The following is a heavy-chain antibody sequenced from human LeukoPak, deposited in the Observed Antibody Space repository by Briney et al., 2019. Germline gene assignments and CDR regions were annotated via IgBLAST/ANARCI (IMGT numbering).Heavy chain of an antibody. CDR2: ISYDGSNK. J-gene: IGHJ4*02. Sequence: GGSLRLSCAAPGFTFSSYGMHWVRQAPGKGLEWVAVISYDGSNKYYADSVKGRFTISRDNAKNTLYLQMNSLGAEDTAVYYCARADYTTSKIIHWGQGTLVTVSS. CDR3: ARADYTTSKIIH. V-gene: IGHV3-30*03. CDR1: GFTFSSYG. D-gene: IGHD2-2*02.